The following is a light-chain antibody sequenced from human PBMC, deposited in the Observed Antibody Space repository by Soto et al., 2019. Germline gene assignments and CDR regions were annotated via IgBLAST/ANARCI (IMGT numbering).Light chain of an antibody. CDR1: SSNVGSYIL. V-gene: IGLV2-23*01. CDR2: EAS. CDR3: CSYSGSSTYV. J-gene: IGLJ2*01. Sequence: QSALTQPASVSGSPGQSITISCTGTSSNVGSYILVSWYQQHPGKAPKLMIYEASKRRSGGSNRFSGSTSGNTACLTISGLQAEDEADYYCCSYSGSSTYVFGGGTKLTVL.